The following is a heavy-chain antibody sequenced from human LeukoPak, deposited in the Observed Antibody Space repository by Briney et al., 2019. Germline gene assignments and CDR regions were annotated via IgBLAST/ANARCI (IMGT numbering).Heavy chain of an antibody. D-gene: IGHD6-6*01. Sequence: GGSLRLSCAASGFTFSPYTMHWFRQPPGKGLEWVSYINTGSTTIYYADSVKGRFSISRDNAKNSLYLHMNSLRAEDTAVYYCARDSSVCEFDVWGQGTMVTVSS. CDR1: GFTFSPYT. V-gene: IGHV3-48*01. J-gene: IGHJ3*01. CDR3: ARDSSVCEFDV. CDR2: INTGSTTI.